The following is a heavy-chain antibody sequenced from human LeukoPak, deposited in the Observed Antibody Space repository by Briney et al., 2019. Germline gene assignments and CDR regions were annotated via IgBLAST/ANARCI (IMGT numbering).Heavy chain of an antibody. Sequence: GGSLRLSCAASGFTVSSNYMAWVRQAPGKGLEWVSVIYSSGSTYYADSVKGRFTISRDSSKNTLYLQMNSLRVEDTAVYYCARDTVGTAGVEYWGQGTLVTASS. J-gene: IGHJ4*02. CDR2: IYSSGST. V-gene: IGHV3-53*01. D-gene: IGHD4-23*01. CDR1: GFTVSSNY. CDR3: ARDTVGTAGVEY.